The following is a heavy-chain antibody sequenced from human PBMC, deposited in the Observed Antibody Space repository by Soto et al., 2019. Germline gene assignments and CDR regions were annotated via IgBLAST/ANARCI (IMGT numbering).Heavy chain of an antibody. Sequence: GASVEVSCKASGYILSSYNMHWVRQAPGQSLEWMGIINPSGGRTSYAQKFQDRVTMTRDTSTSTVYMELSSLRSDDTAVYYCARTYCAADCPRRDFDYWGQGTLVTVSS. CDR1: GYILSSYN. V-gene: IGHV1-46*01. J-gene: IGHJ4*02. CDR3: ARTYCAADCPRRDFDY. D-gene: IGHD2-21*02. CDR2: INPSGGRT.